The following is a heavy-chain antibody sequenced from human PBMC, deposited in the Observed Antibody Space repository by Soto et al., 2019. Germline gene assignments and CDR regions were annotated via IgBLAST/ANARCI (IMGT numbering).Heavy chain of an antibody. V-gene: IGHV3-30*18. CDR2: ISYDGSNK. CDR1: GFTFSSYG. J-gene: IGHJ6*02. Sequence: QVQLVESGGGVVQPGRSPRLSCAASGFTFSSYGMHWVRQAPGKGLEWVAVISYDGSNKYYADSVKGRFTISRDNSKNTLYLQMNSLRAEDTAVYYCAKDQRAVTTYYYYGMDVWGQGTTVTVSS. CDR3: AKDQRAVTTYYYYGMDV. D-gene: IGHD4-17*01.